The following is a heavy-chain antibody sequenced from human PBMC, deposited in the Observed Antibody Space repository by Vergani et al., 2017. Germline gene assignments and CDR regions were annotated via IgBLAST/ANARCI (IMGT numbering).Heavy chain of an antibody. CDR1: GYTFTSYG. Sequence: QVQLVQSGAEVKKPGASVKVSCKASGYTFTSYGISWVRQAPGQGLEWMGWISAYNGNTNYAQKFQGRVTITADKSTSTAYMELSSLRSEDTAVYYCARTPTSRRDYGDAFDIWGQGTMVTVSS. CDR2: ISAYNGNT. D-gene: IGHD4-17*01. J-gene: IGHJ3*02. CDR3: ARTPTSRRDYGDAFDI. V-gene: IGHV1-18*01.